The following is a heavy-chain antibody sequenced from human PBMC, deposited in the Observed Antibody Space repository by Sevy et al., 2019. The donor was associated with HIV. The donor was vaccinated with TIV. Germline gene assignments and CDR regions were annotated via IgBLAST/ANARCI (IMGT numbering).Heavy chain of an antibody. CDR2: IGSGGGGT. CDR3: ARKYDSSGYFDY. CDR1: GFTFSSYA. V-gene: IGHV3-23*01. J-gene: IGHJ4*02. Sequence: GGSLRLSCAASGFTFSSYAMTWVRQAPGKGLEWVSSIGSGGGGTTYADSVKGRFTISRDNSKNTLSLQMDSLRAEDTAIYYCARKYDSSGYFDYWGQGTLVTVSS. D-gene: IGHD3-22*01.